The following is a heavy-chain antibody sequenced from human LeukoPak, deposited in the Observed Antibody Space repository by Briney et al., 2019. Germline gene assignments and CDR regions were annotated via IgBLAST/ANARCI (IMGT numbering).Heavy chain of an antibody. Sequence: ASVKVSCKASGYTFTSYGISWVRQAPGQGLEWMGWISAYNGNTNYAQKLQGRVTMTTDTSTSTAYMELRSLRSDDTAVYYRARVAIRYFDWSFNYYYYMDVWGKGTTVTISS. J-gene: IGHJ6*03. CDR1: GYTFTSYG. V-gene: IGHV1-18*01. CDR3: ARVAIRYFDWSFNYYYYMDV. D-gene: IGHD3-9*01. CDR2: ISAYNGNT.